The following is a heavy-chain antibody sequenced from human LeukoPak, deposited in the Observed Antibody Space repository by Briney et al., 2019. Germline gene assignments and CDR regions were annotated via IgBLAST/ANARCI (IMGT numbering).Heavy chain of an antibody. J-gene: IGHJ4*02. CDR3: ASPRKSIKN. CDR1: GASVSSTTYS. Sequence: PSETLSLTCTVSGASVSSTTYSWVWIRQPPGRGLDWIGIIYYSGNTYYNPSLKSRVTISVATSRNQFSLKLSSVTAADTAVYFCASPRKSIKNWGQGTLVTVSS. CDR2: IYYSGNT. V-gene: IGHV4-39*01.